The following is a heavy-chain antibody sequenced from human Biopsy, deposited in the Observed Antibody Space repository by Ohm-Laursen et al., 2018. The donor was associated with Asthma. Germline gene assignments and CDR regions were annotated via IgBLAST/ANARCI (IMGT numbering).Heavy chain of an antibody. CDR3: AKDRFDGSVTSHYYYYGIDV. CDR1: GFAFGNYA. CDR2: ISYDGREK. J-gene: IGHJ6*02. V-gene: IGHV3-30*18. D-gene: IGHD3-10*01. Sequence: GQTLSLTCAASGFAFGNYAMYWVRQAPGKGPEWVALISYDGREKGYVDSVKGRFTISRDNFRNTLYVEMSSLSPEDSATYYCAKDRFDGSVTSHYYYYGIDVWGQGTAVTVSS.